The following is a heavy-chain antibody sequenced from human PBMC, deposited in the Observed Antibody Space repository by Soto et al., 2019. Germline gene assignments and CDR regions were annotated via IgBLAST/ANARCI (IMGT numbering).Heavy chain of an antibody. Sequence: GGSLRLSCAASGFPFSSYAMHWVRQAPGKGLEWVAVISYDGSNKYYADSVKGRFTISRDNSKNTLYLQMNSLRAEDTAVYYCARERVVTAGSYFDYWGQGTLVTVSS. D-gene: IGHD3-3*01. CDR1: GFPFSSYA. CDR2: ISYDGSNK. CDR3: ARERVVTAGSYFDY. J-gene: IGHJ4*02. V-gene: IGHV3-30-3*01.